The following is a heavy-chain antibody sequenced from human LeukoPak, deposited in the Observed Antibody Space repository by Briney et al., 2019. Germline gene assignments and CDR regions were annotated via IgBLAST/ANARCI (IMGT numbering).Heavy chain of an antibody. CDR2: INHSGST. V-gene: IGHV4-34*01. CDR1: GGSFSGYY. CDR3: ARDLEWLLKGDYYYGMDV. Sequence: SETLSLTCAVYGGSFSGYYWSWIRQPPGKGLEWIGEINHSGSTNYNPSLKSRVTISVDTSKNQFSLKLSSVTAADTAVYYCARDLEWLLKGDYYYGMDVWGQGTTVTVSS. J-gene: IGHJ6*02. D-gene: IGHD5-12*01.